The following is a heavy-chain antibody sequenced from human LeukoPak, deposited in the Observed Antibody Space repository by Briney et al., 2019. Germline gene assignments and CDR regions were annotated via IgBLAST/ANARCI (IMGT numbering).Heavy chain of an antibody. V-gene: IGHV1-2*02. CDR1: GYTFTGYY. Sequence: ASVKVSCKASGYTFTGYYMHWVRQAPGQGLEWMGWINPNSGGTNYAQKFQGRVTMTRDTSISTAYMELSRLRSDDTAVYYCARNYYDSSGYYYGNDYWGQGTLVTVSS. CDR2: INPNSGGT. D-gene: IGHD3-22*01. J-gene: IGHJ4*02. CDR3: ARNYYDSSGYYYGNDY.